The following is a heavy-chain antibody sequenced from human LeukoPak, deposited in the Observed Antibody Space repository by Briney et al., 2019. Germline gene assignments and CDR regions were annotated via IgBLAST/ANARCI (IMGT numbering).Heavy chain of an antibody. Sequence: ASVKVSCKASGYTFTSYDVNWVRQATGQGLEWMGWMNPNSGNTGYAQKFQGRVTMTRNTSISTAYMELSSLRSEDTAVYYCARGWAQLWYAFDIWGQGTMVTVSS. V-gene: IGHV1-8*01. CDR3: ARGWAQLWYAFDI. CDR1: GYTFTSYD. J-gene: IGHJ3*02. CDR2: MNPNSGNT. D-gene: IGHD5-18*01.